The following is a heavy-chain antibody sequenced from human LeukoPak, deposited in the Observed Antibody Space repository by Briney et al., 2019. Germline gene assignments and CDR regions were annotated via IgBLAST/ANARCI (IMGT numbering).Heavy chain of an antibody. CDR1: GFTFSSHE. CDR3: ARPAGYYDSSGYVDV. D-gene: IGHD3-22*01. V-gene: IGHV3-30-3*01. J-gene: IGHJ6*02. CDR2: ISYDGSNK. Sequence: GGSLRLSCAASGFTFSSHEMNWVRQAPGKGLEWVAVISYDGSNKYYADSVKGRFTISRDNSKNTLYLQMNSLRAEDTAVYYCARPAGYYDSSGYVDVWGQGTTVTVSS.